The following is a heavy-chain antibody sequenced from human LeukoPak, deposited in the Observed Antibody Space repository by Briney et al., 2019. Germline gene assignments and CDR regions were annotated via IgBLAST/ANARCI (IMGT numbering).Heavy chain of an antibody. CDR2: IKQDGSEK. D-gene: IGHD3-16*01. CDR3: ASLGSLFDY. V-gene: IGHV3-7*01. J-gene: IGHJ4*02. Sequence: GGNLRLSGAASGFTFSSIWMSWVPQAPGKGLEWVANIKQDGSEKYYVDSVKGRFTISRDNAKNSLYLQMNSLRAEDTAVYYCASLGSLFDYWGQGTLVTVSS. CDR1: GFTFSSIW.